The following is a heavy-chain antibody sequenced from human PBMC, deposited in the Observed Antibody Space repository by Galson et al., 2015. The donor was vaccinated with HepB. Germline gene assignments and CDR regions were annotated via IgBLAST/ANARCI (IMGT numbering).Heavy chain of an antibody. V-gene: IGHV1-18*04. J-gene: IGHJ4*02. CDR2: ISANSGNT. D-gene: IGHD2-21*02. Sequence: SCKASGYTFTTNGISWVRQAPGQGLEWMGWISANSGNTKYAQNLQGRVTLTRDTSTSTAYLELRSLRSHDTAAYYCARDRDCRFDSWGQGTLVTVSS. CDR3: ARDRDCRFDS. CDR1: GYTFTTNG.